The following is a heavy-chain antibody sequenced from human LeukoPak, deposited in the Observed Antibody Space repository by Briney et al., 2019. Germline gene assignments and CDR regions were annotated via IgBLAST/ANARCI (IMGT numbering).Heavy chain of an antibody. V-gene: IGHV3-21*01. Sequence: PGGSLRLSCAASGFDFSSYTMNWVRQAPGQGLEWVASITSDSGDTNFADSLKARLTISRDNAKNSLYLQISSLRIEDTAVYYCARPQSVDWLFDAFDLWGQGTMVTVSS. D-gene: IGHD3/OR15-3a*01. CDR1: GFDFSSYT. CDR3: ARPQSVDWLFDAFDL. J-gene: IGHJ3*01. CDR2: ITSDSGDT.